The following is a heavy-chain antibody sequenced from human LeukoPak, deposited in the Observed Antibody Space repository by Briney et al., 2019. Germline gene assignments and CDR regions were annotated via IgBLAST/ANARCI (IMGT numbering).Heavy chain of an antibody. CDR3: ARTRGYSGYDLGYYFDY. V-gene: IGHV3-21*01. CDR1: GFTFSSYS. D-gene: IGHD5-12*01. Sequence: GGSLRLSCAASGFTFSSYSMNWVRQAPGKGLEWVSSISSSSSYIYYADSVKGRFTISRDNAKNSLYLQMSSLRAEDTAVYYCARTRGYSGYDLGYYFDYWGQGTLVTVSS. CDR2: ISSSSSYI. J-gene: IGHJ4*02.